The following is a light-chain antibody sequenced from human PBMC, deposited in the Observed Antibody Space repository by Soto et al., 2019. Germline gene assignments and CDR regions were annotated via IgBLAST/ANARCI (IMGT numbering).Light chain of an antibody. Sequence: DIQMTQSPSSLSASVGDRVTITCRASQDISNYLAWYQQKPGKVPRLLIYAASTLQSGVPSRFSGSGSGTDFTLTISSLQPEDVATYHCQKYNSAPGTFGQGTKVEIK. V-gene: IGKV1-27*01. CDR2: AAS. J-gene: IGKJ1*01. CDR1: QDISNY. CDR3: QKYNSAPGT.